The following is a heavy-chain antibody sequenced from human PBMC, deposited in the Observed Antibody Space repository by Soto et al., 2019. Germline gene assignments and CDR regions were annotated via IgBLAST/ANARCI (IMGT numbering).Heavy chain of an antibody. V-gene: IGHV4-34*01. J-gene: IGHJ4*02. CDR1: GGSFSGYY. Sequence: SETLSLTCAVYGGSFSGYYWSWIRQPPGKGREWIGEINHSGSTNYNPSLKSRVAISVNTSKNQFSLKLSSVTAADTAVYYCARVHPLWAATRPFDYWGQGTLVTVSS. D-gene: IGHD2-15*01. CDR2: INHSGST. CDR3: ARVHPLWAATRPFDY.